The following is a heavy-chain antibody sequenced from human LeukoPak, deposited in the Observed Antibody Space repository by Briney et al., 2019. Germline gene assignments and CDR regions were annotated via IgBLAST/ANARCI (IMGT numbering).Heavy chain of an antibody. CDR3: AREAMEDYRSETYYKAFDY. CDR1: GYTFTGYY. D-gene: IGHD3-10*01. Sequence: ASVNLSCKASGYTFTGYYMHGVRQAPGQGLQWMGWINPDSGDTKYAENFPGRVTMTRDTPSSTASMELRRLTSDDTAVYYCAREAMEDYRSETYYKAFDYWGQGTLVAVSS. V-gene: IGHV1-2*02. J-gene: IGHJ4*02. CDR2: INPDSGDT.